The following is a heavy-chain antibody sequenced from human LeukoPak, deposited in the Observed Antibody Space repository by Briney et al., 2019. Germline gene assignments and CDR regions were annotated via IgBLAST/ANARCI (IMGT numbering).Heavy chain of an antibody. D-gene: IGHD3-16*02. J-gene: IGHJ4*02. CDR2: IWYDGSNK. V-gene: IGHV3-33*01. CDR1: GFTFSSYG. Sequence: GRSLRLSCAASGFTFSSYGMHWVRQAPGKGLEWVAVIWYDGSNKYYADSVKGRFTISRDNSKNTLYLQMNSLRAEDTAVYYCARDTNDYVWGSYRNYYFDYWGQGTLVTVSS. CDR3: ARDTNDYVWGSYRNYYFDY.